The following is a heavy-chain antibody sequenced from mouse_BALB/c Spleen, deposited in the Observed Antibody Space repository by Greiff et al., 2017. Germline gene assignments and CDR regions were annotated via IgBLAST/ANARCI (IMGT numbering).Heavy chain of an antibody. CDR2: INPGSGGT. D-gene: IGHD1-1*01. Sequence: QVQLQQSGAELVRPGTSVKVSCKASGYAFTNYLIEWVKQRPGQGLEWIGVINPGSGGTNYNEKFKGKATLTADKSSSTAYMQLSSLTSDDSAVYFCAGCYYGSSPRYFDVWGAGTTVTVSS. V-gene: IGHV1-54*01. J-gene: IGHJ1*01. CDR3: AGCYYGSSPRYFDV. CDR1: GYAFTNYL.